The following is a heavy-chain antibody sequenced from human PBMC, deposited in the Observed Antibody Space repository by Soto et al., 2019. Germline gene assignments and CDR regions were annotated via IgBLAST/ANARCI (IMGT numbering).Heavy chain of an antibody. CDR3: DWVNQYSSGWYCY. J-gene: IGHJ4*02. Sequence: QVQLVQSGAEVKKPGSSVKVSCKASGGTFSSYAISWVRQAPGQGLEWMGGIIPIFGTANYAQKYQGSVTITAVESTSKAYMELSSLRSNETAVYYCDWVNQYSSGWYCYWGQVTLVTASS. CDR2: IIPIFGTA. D-gene: IGHD6-19*01. V-gene: IGHV1-69*01. CDR1: GGTFSSYA.